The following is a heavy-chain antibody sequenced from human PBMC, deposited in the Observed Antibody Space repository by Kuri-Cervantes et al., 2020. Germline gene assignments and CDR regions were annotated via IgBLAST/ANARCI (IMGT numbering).Heavy chain of an antibody. CDR2: ISAYNGDT. CDR3: ARGRGDLGYSDH. CDR1: GGTFSSYA. V-gene: IGHV1-18*01. D-gene: IGHD3-16*01. J-gene: IGHJ4*02. Sequence: ASVKVSCKASGGTFSSYAISWVRQAPGQGLEWMGWISAYNGDTNYAQKLQGRVTMARDTSTNTVYMELSGLASEDTAVYYCARGRGDLGYSDHWGQGTLVTDSS.